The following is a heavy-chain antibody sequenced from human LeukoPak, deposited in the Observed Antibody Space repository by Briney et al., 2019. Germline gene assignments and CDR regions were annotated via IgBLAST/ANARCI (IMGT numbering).Heavy chain of an antibody. V-gene: IGHV4-34*01. CDR3: AGARGLRSSWKRPFDY. D-gene: IGHD6-13*01. Sequence: PSETLSLTCAVSGGSFSAFFWRWIRQPPGKGLEWIGDVGHSGSADYNPSLKSRVTVSADPSKTQFSLKLSSVTAADTAVYYCAGARGLRSSWKRPFDYWGQGTLVTVSS. CDR1: GGSFSAFF. CDR2: VGHSGSA. J-gene: IGHJ4*02.